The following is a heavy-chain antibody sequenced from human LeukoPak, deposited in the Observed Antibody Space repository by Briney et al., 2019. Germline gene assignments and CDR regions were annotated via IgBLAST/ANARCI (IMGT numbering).Heavy chain of an antibody. CDR1: GITFSSSA. CDR3: APRIAVPATGDY. V-gene: IGHV3-23*01. D-gene: IGHD6-19*01. Sequence: PGGSLRLFCATSGITFSSSAMDWVRQAPGKGLEWVSAISGSGGSTYYADSVKGRFTISRDNSNNTLYLQMNSLRAEDTAVYYCAPRIAVPATGDYWGQGTLVTVSS. J-gene: IGHJ4*02. CDR2: ISGSGGST.